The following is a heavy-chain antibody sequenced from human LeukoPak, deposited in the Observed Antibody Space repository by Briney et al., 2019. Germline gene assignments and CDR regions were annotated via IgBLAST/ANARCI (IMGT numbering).Heavy chain of an antibody. CDR3: ARDGSTMTIDIDY. CDR2: TNPNSGGT. D-gene: IGHD4/OR15-4a*01. CDR1: GYTFPGHY. V-gene: IGHV1-2*02. Sequence: ASVKVSCKASGYTFPGHYIHWVRQAPGQGLEWLGWTNPNSGGTNYAQKFQGRVTMTRDTSISTAYMELSRLTSDDTAVYYCARDGSTMTIDIDYWGQGILVTVSS. J-gene: IGHJ4*02.